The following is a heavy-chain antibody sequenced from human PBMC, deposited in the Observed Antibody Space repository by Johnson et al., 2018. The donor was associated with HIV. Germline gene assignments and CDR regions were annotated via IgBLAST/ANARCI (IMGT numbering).Heavy chain of an antibody. D-gene: IGHD2-2*01. Sequence: QVQLVESGGGVVQPGRSLRLSCAASGFTFSSYGMHWVRQAPGKGLEWVAFIRYDGSNKYYADSVKGRFTISRDNSKNTLYLQINSLRAEDTAVDYCAREGGDLYCSSTSCYVGTGAFDIWGQGTMVTGSS. J-gene: IGHJ3*02. V-gene: IGHV3-33*01. CDR1: GFTFSSYG. CDR3: AREGGDLYCSSTSCYVGTGAFDI. CDR2: IRYDGSNK.